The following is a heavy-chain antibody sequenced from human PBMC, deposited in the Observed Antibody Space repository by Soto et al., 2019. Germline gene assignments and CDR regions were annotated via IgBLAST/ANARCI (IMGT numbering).Heavy chain of an antibody. V-gene: IGHV4-59*08. CDR3: ARPIVPTETFDY. CDR2: VYYTGIA. CDR1: GGSLTSYY. Sequence: QVQLQESGPGLVKPSETLSLTCTVSGGSLTSYYWSWIRQPPGKGLEWIGFVYYTGIARYNPSLKSRVTISVDPSKTQFSLKLTSVTAADTAIYYCARPIVPTETFDYWGQGTLVTVSS. J-gene: IGHJ4*02. D-gene: IGHD5-12*01.